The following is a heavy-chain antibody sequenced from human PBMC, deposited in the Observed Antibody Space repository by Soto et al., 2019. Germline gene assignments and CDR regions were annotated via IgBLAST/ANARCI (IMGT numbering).Heavy chain of an antibody. CDR1: GYTXSSYY. CDR2: INHSGGST. V-gene: IGHV1-46*01. CDR3: ASEGSNRSSQDY. J-gene: IGHJ4*02. D-gene: IGHD6-13*01. Sequence: SXKVSFKASGYTXSSYYMHLVRQAPGQGLEWMGIINHSGGSTSYAQKFQGRVTMTRDTSTSKVYMEMSSMRSEDKAVYYCASEGSNRSSQDYWGQGTLATVS.